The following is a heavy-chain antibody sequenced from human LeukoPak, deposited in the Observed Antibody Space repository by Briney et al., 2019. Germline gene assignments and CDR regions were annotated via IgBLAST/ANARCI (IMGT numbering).Heavy chain of an antibody. V-gene: IGHV3-23*01. Sequence: GGSLRLSCAASGFTFSSYAMSWVRQAPGKGLEWVSAISGSGGSTYYADSVKGRFTISRDTSKNTLYLQMNSLRAEDTAVYYCAKDLFAYDSSGYYPEYFQHWGQGTLATVSS. CDR2: ISGSGGST. CDR3: AKDLFAYDSSGYYPEYFQH. CDR1: GFTFSSYA. J-gene: IGHJ1*01. D-gene: IGHD3-22*01.